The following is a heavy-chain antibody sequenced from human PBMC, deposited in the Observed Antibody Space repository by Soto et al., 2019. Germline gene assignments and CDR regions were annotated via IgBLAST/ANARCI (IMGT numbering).Heavy chain of an antibody. D-gene: IGHD6-13*01. Sequence: GGSLRLSCAASGFTFRSFTMNWVRQAPGKGLEWVSTISSNSAYIYYTDALRGRFTISRDNAKNSLHLQMNSLRAEDTAVYYCTRDASRDSSARGWFDPWGPGTLVTSPQ. V-gene: IGHV3-21*01. CDR1: GFTFRSFT. CDR3: TRDASRDSSARGWFDP. J-gene: IGHJ5*02. CDR2: ISSNSAYI.